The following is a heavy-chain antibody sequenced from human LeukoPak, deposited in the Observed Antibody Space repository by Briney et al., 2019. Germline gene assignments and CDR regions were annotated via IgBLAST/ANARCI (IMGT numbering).Heavy chain of an antibody. CDR1: GFTFSNFA. D-gene: IGHD4-23*01. J-gene: IGHJ4*02. CDR3: AKGDGGNSQPDY. CDR2: ISTNGGST. V-gene: IGHV3-64D*06. Sequence: GGSLRLSCSASGFTFSNFAMHWFRQAPGKGLEYVSAISTNGGSTYYAGSVKGRFTISRDNSKNTLYLQMSSLRAEDTAVYYCAKGDGGNSQPDYWGQGTLVTVSS.